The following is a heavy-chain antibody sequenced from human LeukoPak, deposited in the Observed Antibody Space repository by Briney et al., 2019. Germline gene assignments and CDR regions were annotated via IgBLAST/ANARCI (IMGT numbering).Heavy chain of an antibody. CDR1: GGSISSYY. CDR3: ARVGTADSSSWYVWFDP. D-gene: IGHD6-13*01. J-gene: IGHJ5*02. CDR2: IYYSGST. Sequence: SETLSLTCTVSGGSISSYYWSWIRQPPGKGLEWIGYIYYSGSTNYNPSLKSRVTISVDTSKNQFSLKLSSVTAADTAVYYCARVGTADSSSWYVWFDPWGQGTLVTVSS. V-gene: IGHV4-59*01.